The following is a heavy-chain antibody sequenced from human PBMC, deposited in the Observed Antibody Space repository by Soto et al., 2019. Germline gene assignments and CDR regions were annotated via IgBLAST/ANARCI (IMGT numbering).Heavy chain of an antibody. CDR2: ISYDGSNK. CDR3: AKDREAIVVVPAAPGFDP. V-gene: IGHV3-30*18. Sequence: GGSLRLSCAASGFTFSSYGMHWVRQAPGKRLEWVAVISYDGSNKYYADSVKGRFTISRDNSKNTLYLQMNSLRAEDTAVYYCAKDREAIVVVPAAPGFDPWGQGTLVTVSS. J-gene: IGHJ5*02. D-gene: IGHD2-2*01. CDR1: GFTFSSYG.